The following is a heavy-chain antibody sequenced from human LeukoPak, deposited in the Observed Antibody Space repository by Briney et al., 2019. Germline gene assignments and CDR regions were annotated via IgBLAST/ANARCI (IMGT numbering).Heavy chain of an antibody. Sequence: GESLKISCKGSGYTFTRYWIGWVRQTPGKGLEWMGIIYPGDSDTRYSPSFQGQVAFSVDQSINTAYLQWSSLKASDTAMYYCARHAPHTAEGPTAENAFDMWGQGTMVTVSP. V-gene: IGHV5-51*01. J-gene: IGHJ3*02. CDR1: GYTFTRYW. CDR2: IYPGDSDT. D-gene: IGHD1-1*01. CDR3: ARHAPHTAEGPTAENAFDM.